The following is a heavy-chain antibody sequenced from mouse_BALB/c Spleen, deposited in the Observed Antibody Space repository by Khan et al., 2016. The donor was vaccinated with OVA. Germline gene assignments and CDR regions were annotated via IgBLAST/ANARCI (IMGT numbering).Heavy chain of an antibody. D-gene: IGHD1-1*01. V-gene: IGHV1-5*01. CDR2: IFPGNNDT. Sequence: VQLQQSGTVLARPGASVKMSCKASGYIFTSYWMHWVKQRPGQGLEWIGGIFPGNNDTNYNQKIKDRAKLTAVTSASTANMELNSLSNEDSAVYCCTRAGYGAFAYWGQGTLVTVSA. CDR1: GYIFTSYW. J-gene: IGHJ3*01. CDR3: TRAGYGAFAY.